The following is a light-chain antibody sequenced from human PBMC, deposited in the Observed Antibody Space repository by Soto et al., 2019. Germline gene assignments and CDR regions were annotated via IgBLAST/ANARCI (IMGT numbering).Light chain of an antibody. CDR2: DAS. CDR1: QGISSA. Sequence: AVQWTQSPSSLSASVGDRVTITCRASQGISSALAWYQQKPGIAPKLLIYDASTLESGVPSRFSGSGSGTDFTLTISSLQPGDFATYYCQQFNNYPRTFGQGTKVDIK. CDR3: QQFNNYPRT. J-gene: IGKJ1*01. V-gene: IGKV1D-13*01.